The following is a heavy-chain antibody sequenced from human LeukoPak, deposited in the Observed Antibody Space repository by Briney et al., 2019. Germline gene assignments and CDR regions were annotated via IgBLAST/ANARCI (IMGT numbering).Heavy chain of an antibody. Sequence: PGGYLRLSCAASGFTFSSYAMSWVRQAPGKGLEWVSAISGSGGSTYYADSVKGRFTISRDNSKNTLYLQMNSLRAEDTAVYYCAKCVGWGIAVAGYYGMDVWGQGTTVTVSS. CDR2: ISGSGGST. D-gene: IGHD6-19*01. V-gene: IGHV3-23*01. J-gene: IGHJ6*02. CDR3: AKCVGWGIAVAGYYGMDV. CDR1: GFTFSSYA.